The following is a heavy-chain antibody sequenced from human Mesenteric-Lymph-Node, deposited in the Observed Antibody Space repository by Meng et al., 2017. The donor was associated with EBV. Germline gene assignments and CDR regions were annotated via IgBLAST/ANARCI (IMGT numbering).Heavy chain of an antibody. Sequence: HEQGPELVKPSEHLYLPWSVPGASIMDNEYNWGWIRQTPGKGLEWVGSIYYIGTTYYKPSLKSRVTISADTSKNQFSLSLSSVTAADTAVYYCARQDLTAAEYNWFAPWGQGTLVTVSS. CDR1: GASIMDNEYN. CDR3: ARQDLTAAEYNWFAP. D-gene: IGHD2-2*01. V-gene: IGHV4-39*01. CDR2: IYYIGTT. J-gene: IGHJ5*02.